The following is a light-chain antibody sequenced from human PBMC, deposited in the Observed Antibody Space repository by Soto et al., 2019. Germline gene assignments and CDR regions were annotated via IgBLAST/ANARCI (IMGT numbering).Light chain of an antibody. Sequence: AIQLTQSPSSLSASVGDRDTITCRASQGISSALAWYQQKPGKAPKLLIYDASSLESGVPSRFSGSGSGTDFTLTISSLQPEDFATYYCQQFNSYPFLTFGGGTKVEIK. CDR1: QGISSA. CDR2: DAS. CDR3: QQFNSYPFLT. V-gene: IGKV1-13*02. J-gene: IGKJ4*01.